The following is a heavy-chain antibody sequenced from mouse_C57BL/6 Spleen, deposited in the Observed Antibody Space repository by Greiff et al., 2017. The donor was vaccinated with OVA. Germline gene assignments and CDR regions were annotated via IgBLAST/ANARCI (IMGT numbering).Heavy chain of an antibody. CDR3: ARSNDYDGYFDV. J-gene: IGHJ1*03. Sequence: QVQLQQSGAELVRPGSSVKLSCKASGYTFTSYWMDWVKQRPGQGLEWIGNIYPSDSETHYNQKFKDKATLTVDKSSSTAYLQLSSLTSEDSAVYYCARSNDYDGYFDVWGTGTTVTVSS. CDR2: IYPSDSET. CDR1: GYTFTSYW. D-gene: IGHD2-4*01. V-gene: IGHV1-61*01.